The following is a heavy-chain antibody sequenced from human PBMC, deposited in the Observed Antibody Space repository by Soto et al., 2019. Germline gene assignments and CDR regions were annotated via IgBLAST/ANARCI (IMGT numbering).Heavy chain of an antibody. Sequence: SETLSLTCAVHGGSFSGYYWSWIRQPPGKGLEWIGEINHSGSTNYNPSLKSRVTISVDTSKNQFSLKLSSVTAADTAVYYCARGSIVLMVYARHNWFDPWGQGTLVTVSS. CDR2: INHSGST. J-gene: IGHJ5*02. D-gene: IGHD2-8*01. V-gene: IGHV4-34*01. CDR1: GGSFSGYY. CDR3: ARGSIVLMVYARHNWFDP.